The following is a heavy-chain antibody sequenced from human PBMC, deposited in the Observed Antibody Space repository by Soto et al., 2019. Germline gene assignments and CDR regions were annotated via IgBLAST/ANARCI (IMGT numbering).Heavy chain of an antibody. V-gene: IGHV4-34*01. Sequence: SETLSLTCAVYGGSFSGYYWSWIRQPPGKGLEWIGEINHSGSTNYNPSLKSRVTISVDTSKNQFSLKLSSVTAADTAVYYCAKLLLWFGESRGRWFDPWGQGTLVTVSS. CDR2: INHSGST. D-gene: IGHD3-10*01. J-gene: IGHJ5*02. CDR3: AKLLLWFGESRGRWFDP. CDR1: GGSFSGYY.